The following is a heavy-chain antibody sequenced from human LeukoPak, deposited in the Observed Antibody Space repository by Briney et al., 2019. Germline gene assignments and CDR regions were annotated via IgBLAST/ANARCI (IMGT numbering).Heavy chain of an antibody. J-gene: IGHJ2*01. CDR3: AKDGYYSSANHFARLHFDL. CDR2: ISGDVQTT. CDR1: GFTFSTHA. D-gene: IGHD3-3*01. V-gene: IGHV3-23*01. Sequence: GGSLRLSCEASGFTFSTHAMNWLRQTPGKGLEWLSVISGDVQTTTYASSVKGRFTISRDNSKNTLYLEMNSLRVEDTAIYYCAKDGYYSSANHFARLHFDLWGRGTRVTVSS.